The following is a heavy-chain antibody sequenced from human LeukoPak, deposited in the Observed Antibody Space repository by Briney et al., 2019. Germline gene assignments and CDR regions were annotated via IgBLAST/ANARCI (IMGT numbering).Heavy chain of an antibody. CDR3: ARGSRAYFDF. J-gene: IGHJ4*02. Sequence: SETLSLTCAVSGVSISSGCYSWSWIRQPRGKGLERIVYIYHSGSTYYNPSVQSRVTISVDRSKNQFSLNLSSVTAADTAVYYCARGSRAYFDFWGQGALVTVSS. CDR2: IYHSGST. CDR1: GVSISSGCYS. V-gene: IGHV4-30-2*01. D-gene: IGHD6-13*01.